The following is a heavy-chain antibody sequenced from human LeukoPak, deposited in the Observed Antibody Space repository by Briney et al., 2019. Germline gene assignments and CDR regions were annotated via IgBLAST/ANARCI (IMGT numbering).Heavy chain of an antibody. J-gene: IGHJ4*02. CDR3: ARVRGGIVDY. CDR2: IYHSGST. D-gene: IGHD3-10*01. V-gene: IGHV4-34*01. CDR1: GGSFSGYY. Sequence: SETLSLTCAVYGGSFSGYYWSWIRQPPGKGLEWIGYIYHSGSTYYNPSLKSRVTISVDRSKNQFSLKLSSVTAADTAVYYCARVRGGIVDYWGQGTLVTVSS.